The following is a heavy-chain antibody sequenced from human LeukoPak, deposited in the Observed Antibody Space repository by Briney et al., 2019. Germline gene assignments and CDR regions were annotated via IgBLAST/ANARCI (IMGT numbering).Heavy chain of an antibody. V-gene: IGHV1-69*13. CDR1: GGTFSSYA. D-gene: IGHD5-18*01. CDR2: IIPIFGTA. J-gene: IGHJ4*02. Sequence: ASVKVSCKASGGTFSSYAISWVQQAPGQGLEWMGGIIPIFGTANYAQKFQGRVTITADESTSTAYMELSSLRSEDTAVYYCASSPVTWIQLWFGYWGQGTLVTVSS. CDR3: ASSPVTWIQLWFGY.